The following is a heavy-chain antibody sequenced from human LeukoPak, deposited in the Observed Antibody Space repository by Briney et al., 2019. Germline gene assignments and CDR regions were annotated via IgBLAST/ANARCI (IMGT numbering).Heavy chain of an antibody. CDR3: ARAPGNSGGYYFDY. J-gene: IGHJ4*02. Sequence: SQTLSLTCAVSGGSISGGGYSWSWIRQPPGEGLEWIGYIYHSGSTSYNPSLQSRVTISIDRSKNQFFLKLSSVTAADTAVYYCARAPGNSGGYYFDYWGQGTLVTVSS. D-gene: IGHD2-15*01. CDR2: IYHSGST. V-gene: IGHV4-30-2*01. CDR1: GGSISGGGYS.